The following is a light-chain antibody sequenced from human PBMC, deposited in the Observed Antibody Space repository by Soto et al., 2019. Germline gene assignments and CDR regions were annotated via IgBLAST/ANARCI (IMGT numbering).Light chain of an antibody. J-gene: IGLJ1*01. V-gene: IGLV2-8*01. CDR3: SSYAGSSNV. CDR2: EVN. CDR1: SSDVGGYNY. Sequence: QSALAQPPSASGSPGQSVAISCTGTSSDVGGYNYVSWYQQHPGKAPKLMIYEVNKRPSGVPDRFSGSKSGHTASLTVSGLRAEDEADYYCSSYAGSSNVFGTGTKVTVL.